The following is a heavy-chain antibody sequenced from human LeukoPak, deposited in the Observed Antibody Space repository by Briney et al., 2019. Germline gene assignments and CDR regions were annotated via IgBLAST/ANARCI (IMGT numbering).Heavy chain of an antibody. CDR1: GSSITSSNY. CDR3: ARDFYRSSPWYFSL. J-gene: IGHJ2*01. Sequence: SETLSLTCTVSGSSITSSNYWGWIRQSPEKGLEWIGNIYYSGSTYYNPSLKSRVTMSVGTSKNQFSLKLSSVTSADTAVYYCARDFYRSSPWYFSLWGRGTLVTVSS. CDR2: IYYSGST. V-gene: IGHV4-38-2*02. D-gene: IGHD6-6*01.